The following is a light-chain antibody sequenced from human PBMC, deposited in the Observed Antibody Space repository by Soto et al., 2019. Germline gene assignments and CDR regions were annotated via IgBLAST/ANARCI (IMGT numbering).Light chain of an antibody. V-gene: IGLV2-11*01. J-gene: IGLJ1*01. Sequence: QSALNQPRSVSGSPGQSVTISCTGTSSDVGGYNYVSWYQQHPGKAPKLMIYDVSKRPSGVPDRFSGSKSGNTASLTISGLQAEDEADYYCCSYAGSCTFEVFGTGTKVTVL. CDR1: SSDVGGYNY. CDR2: DVS. CDR3: CSYAGSCTFEV.